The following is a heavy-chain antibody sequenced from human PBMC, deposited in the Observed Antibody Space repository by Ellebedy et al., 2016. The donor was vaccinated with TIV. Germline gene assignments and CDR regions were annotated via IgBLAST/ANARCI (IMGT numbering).Heavy chain of an antibody. J-gene: IGHJ5*02. Sequence: SETLSLXXIVSDGSIDDYFWNWIRQAPGKGQEWIGYVADRGRSNSNPSLRSRLTMSLDTSKSQFSLKLSSVTAADTAVYYCARSSSDYFSSGCYDHWGQGILVTVSS. CDR2: VADRGRS. CDR3: ARSSSDYFSSGCYDH. CDR1: DGSIDDYF. D-gene: IGHD2-2*01. V-gene: IGHV4-59*01.